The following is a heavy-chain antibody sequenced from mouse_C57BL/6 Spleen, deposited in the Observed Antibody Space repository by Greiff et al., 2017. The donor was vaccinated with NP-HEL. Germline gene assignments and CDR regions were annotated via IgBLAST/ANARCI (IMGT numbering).Heavy chain of an antibody. CDR1: GFTFSSYA. D-gene: IGHD4-1*01. J-gene: IGHJ2*01. Sequence: EVKLMESGEGLVKPGGSLKLSCAASGFTFSSYAMSWVRQTPEKRLEWVAYISSGGDYIYYADTVKGRFTISRDNARNTLYLQMSSLKSEDTAMYYCTRDRGLLTGKDYFDYWGQGTTLTVSS. CDR2: ISSGGDYI. CDR3: TRDRGLLTGKDYFDY. V-gene: IGHV5-9-1*02.